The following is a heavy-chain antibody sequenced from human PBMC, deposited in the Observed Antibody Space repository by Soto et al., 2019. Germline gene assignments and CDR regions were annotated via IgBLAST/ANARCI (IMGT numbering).Heavy chain of an antibody. D-gene: IGHD1-26*01. CDR1: GGSISSGGYS. V-gene: IGHV4-30-2*01. CDR2: IYHSGST. CDR3: ARGGWAAPGYYYGMDV. Sequence: SETLSLTCAVSGGSISSGGYSWSWIRQPPGKGLEWIGYIYHSGSTYYNPSLESRVTISVDRSKNQFSLKLSSVTAADTAVYYCARGGWAAPGYYYGMDVWGQGTTVTVSS. J-gene: IGHJ6*02.